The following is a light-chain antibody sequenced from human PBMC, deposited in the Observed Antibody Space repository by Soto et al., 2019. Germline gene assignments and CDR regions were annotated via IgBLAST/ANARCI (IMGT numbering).Light chain of an antibody. CDR1: QRVSSYY. Sequence: EIVLTHSPGTLSLSPGERVTFSCRASQRVSSYYVAWYQHKPGQPPRLLMYGASSRATGIPDRFSGSGSGTDFTLTVSRLAPEDLAVYYCQYYGSSPATFGHGTKVDSK. CDR2: GAS. V-gene: IGKV3-20*01. J-gene: IGKJ1*01. CDR3: QYYGSSPAT.